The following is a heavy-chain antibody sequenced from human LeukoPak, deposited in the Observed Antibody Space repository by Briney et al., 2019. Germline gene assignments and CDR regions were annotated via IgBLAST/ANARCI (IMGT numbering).Heavy chain of an antibody. CDR3: AILRVLGEKLDY. Sequence: PGGSLRLSCAASGFTFSSYGMHWVRQAPGKGLEWVAVISYDGSNKYHADSVKGRFTISRDNSKNTLYLQMNSLRAEDTAVYYCAILRVLGEKLDYWGQGTLVTVSS. J-gene: IGHJ4*02. V-gene: IGHV3-30*03. CDR2: ISYDGSNK. D-gene: IGHD3-16*01. CDR1: GFTFSSYG.